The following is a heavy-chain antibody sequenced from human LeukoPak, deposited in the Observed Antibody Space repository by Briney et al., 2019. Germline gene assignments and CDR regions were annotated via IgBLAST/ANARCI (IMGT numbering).Heavy chain of an antibody. CDR1: GFTFSDYY. Sequence: GGSLRLSCAASGFTFSDYYMSWIRQAPGKGLEWVSYISSSGSTIYYADSVKGRFTISRDNAKNSLYLQMNSLRAEDTAVYYCARWGNWNYFLVFSSSYFDYWGQGTLVTVSS. CDR3: ARWGNWNYFLVFSSSYFDY. D-gene: IGHD1-7*01. V-gene: IGHV3-11*01. CDR2: ISSSGSTI. J-gene: IGHJ4*02.